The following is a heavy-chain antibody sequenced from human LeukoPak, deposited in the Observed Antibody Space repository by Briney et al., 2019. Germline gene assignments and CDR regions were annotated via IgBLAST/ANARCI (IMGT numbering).Heavy chain of an antibody. CDR3: ARDPGSSRVGL. CDR1: GFSFSTSW. J-gene: IGHJ4*02. V-gene: IGHV3-7*01. CDR2: IDRDGSVR. D-gene: IGHD1-14*01. Sequence: GGSLRLSCSASGFSFSTSWMSWVRQTPETGLEFVGNIDRDGSVRNYMDSLRGRSTISSANAKESKYLDINIIRADNTEASDCARDPGSSRVGLWGRGALVTVAS.